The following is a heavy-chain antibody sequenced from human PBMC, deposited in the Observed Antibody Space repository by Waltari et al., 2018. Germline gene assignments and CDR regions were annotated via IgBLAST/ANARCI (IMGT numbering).Heavy chain of an antibody. CDR2: IKQDGSEK. V-gene: IGHV3-7*01. J-gene: IGHJ4*02. CDR3: AREVVWSGYYEGGDYFDY. D-gene: IGHD3-3*01. Sequence: EVQLVESGGGLVQPGGSLRLSCAASGFTFSSYWMSWVRQAPGKGLEWVANIKQDGSEKYYVDSVKGRFTISRDNAKNSLYLQMNSLRAEDTAVYYCAREVVWSGYYEGGDYFDYWGQGTLVTVSS. CDR1: GFTFSSYW.